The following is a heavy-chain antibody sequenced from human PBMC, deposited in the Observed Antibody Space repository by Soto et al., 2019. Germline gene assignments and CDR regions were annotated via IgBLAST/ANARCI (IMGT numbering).Heavy chain of an antibody. D-gene: IGHD4-17*01. V-gene: IGHV4-30-2*01. CDR1: GGSISSGGYS. CDR3: VCALYGDYGYGMDV. Sequence: TLSLTCAVSGGSISSGGYSRSWIRQPPGKGLEWIGYIYHSGSTYYNPSLKSRVTISVDRSKNQFSLKLSSVTAADTAVYYCVCALYGDYGYGMDVWGKGSTVTVSS. CDR2: IYHSGST. J-gene: IGHJ6*04.